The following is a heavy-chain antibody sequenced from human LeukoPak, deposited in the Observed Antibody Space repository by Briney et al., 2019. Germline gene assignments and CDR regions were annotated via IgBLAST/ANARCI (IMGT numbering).Heavy chain of an antibody. Sequence: GGSLRLSCAASGFTVSSNYMIWVRQAPGKGLEGVSVIYSGGSTYHPDSVKGRFTISRDNSQSTLYLKMNSLRAEDTAVYYCARDDDDYVWGSYRYYFPDWGQGTLVTVSS. D-gene: IGHD3-16*02. V-gene: IGHV3-53*01. CDR3: ARDDDDYVWGSYRYYFPD. J-gene: IGHJ4*02. CDR2: IYSGGST. CDR1: GFTVSSNY.